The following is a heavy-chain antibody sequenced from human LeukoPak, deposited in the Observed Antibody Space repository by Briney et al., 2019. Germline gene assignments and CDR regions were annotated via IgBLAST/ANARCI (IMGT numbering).Heavy chain of an antibody. CDR3: ARNTRSTEYYYGSGSYYSYYFDY. CDR1: RFTFDDYA. V-gene: IGHV3-20*04. CDR2: INWNGGST. D-gene: IGHD3-10*01. J-gene: IGHJ4*02. Sequence: GPLRLSCAASRFTFDDYAMSWVRPAPGKGLEWVSRINWNGGSTGYADSVKGRFTISRDNAKNSLYLKMNSLRAEDTALYYCARNTRSTEYYYGSGSYYSYYFDYWGQGTLVTVSS.